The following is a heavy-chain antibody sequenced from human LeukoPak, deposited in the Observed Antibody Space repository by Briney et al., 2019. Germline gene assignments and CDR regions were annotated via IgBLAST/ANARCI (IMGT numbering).Heavy chain of an antibody. J-gene: IGHJ4*02. CDR3: ARDSSYSSSWYVSGFDY. D-gene: IGHD6-13*01. CDR1: GGTFSSYA. CDR2: IIPIFGTA. Sequence: SVKVSCKASGGTFSSYAISWVRQAPGQGLEWMGGIIPIFGTANYAQKFRGRVTITADKSTSTAYMELSSLRSEDTAVYYCARDSSYSSSWYVSGFDYWGQGTLVTVSS. V-gene: IGHV1-69*06.